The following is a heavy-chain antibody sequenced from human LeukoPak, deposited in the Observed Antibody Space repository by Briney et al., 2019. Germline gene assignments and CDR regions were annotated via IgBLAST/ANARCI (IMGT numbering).Heavy chain of an antibody. D-gene: IGHD5-24*01. CDR2: IIPIFGTS. CDR1: GGTFSTYA. J-gene: IGHJ4*02. CDR3: AREGGDGYNIDY. V-gene: IGHV1-69*13. Sequence: SVKVSCKASGGTFSTYAISWVRQAPGQGLEWMGGIIPIFGTSNYAQKFQGRVTITADESTSTAYMELSSLRSEDTAVYYCAREGGDGYNIDYWGQGTLVTVSS.